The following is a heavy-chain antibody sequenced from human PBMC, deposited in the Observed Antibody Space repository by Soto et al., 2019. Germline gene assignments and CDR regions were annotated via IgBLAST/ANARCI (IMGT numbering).Heavy chain of an antibody. J-gene: IGHJ4*02. D-gene: IGHD3-10*01. Sequence: GSLGLACAVSGFTVISYYMTWVRQAPGKGLEWVSVIFSGGNTYYADSVKGRFTISRDTSKNTLYLKMNSLRDEDTAVYYCARVPYYGAAVDYWGQGTMVT. CDR3: ARVPYYGAAVDY. CDR1: GFTVISYY. CDR2: IFSGGNT. V-gene: IGHV3-53*01.